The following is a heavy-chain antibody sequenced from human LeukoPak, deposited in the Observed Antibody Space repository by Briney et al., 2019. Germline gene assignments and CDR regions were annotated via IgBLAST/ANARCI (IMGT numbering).Heavy chain of an antibody. V-gene: IGHV3-23*01. CDR2: TSSSDPGT. CDR1: GFPLSSYA. J-gene: IGHJ3*02. CDR3: AKGRQQWLSAFDI. D-gene: IGHD6-19*01. Sequence: GGSLRLSCAASGFPLSSYAMSWVRQGPGKGLEWVAATSSSDPGTYHADSVRGRFTISRDNSKNTLYLQMNSLRAEDTAVYYCAKGRQQWLSAFDIWGQGTMVIVSS.